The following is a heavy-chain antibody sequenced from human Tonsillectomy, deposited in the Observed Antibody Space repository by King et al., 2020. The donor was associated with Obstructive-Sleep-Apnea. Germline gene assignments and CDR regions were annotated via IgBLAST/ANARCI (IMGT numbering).Heavy chain of an antibody. D-gene: IGHD3-3*01. CDR1: GFSFSNYA. CDR3: VRDLSASDY. CDR2: ITNSGGNT. Sequence: VQLVESGGGLVQPGGSLRLSCSASGFSFSNYAMEWVRQAPGKGLKYVSGITNSGGNTYYADSVKGRFTISRDNSKNTLYLQMSSLRVEDTAVYYCVRDLSASDYWGQGTLVTVSS. V-gene: IGHV3-64D*06. J-gene: IGHJ4*02.